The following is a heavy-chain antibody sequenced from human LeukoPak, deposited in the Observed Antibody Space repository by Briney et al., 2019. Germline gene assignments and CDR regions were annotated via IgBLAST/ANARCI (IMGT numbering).Heavy chain of an antibody. CDR3: AKFEGYCSSSCSSKPTGWYFDY. Sequence: GGSLRLSCEASGFAFSSYAMSWVRQAPGNGLEWVSAISGSGGDTFYADSVKGRFTISRDNSKNTLCLQMNSLRAEDTAVYYCAKFEGYCSSSCSSKPTGWYFDYWGQGTLVTVSS. J-gene: IGHJ4*02. CDR1: GFAFSSYA. CDR2: ISGSGGDT. D-gene: IGHD2-2*01. V-gene: IGHV3-23*01.